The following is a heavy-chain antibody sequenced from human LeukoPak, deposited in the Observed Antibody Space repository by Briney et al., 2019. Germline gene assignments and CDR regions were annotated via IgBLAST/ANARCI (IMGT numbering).Heavy chain of an antibody. CDR2: IIPILGIA. V-gene: IGHV1-69*04. J-gene: IGHJ4*02. CDR3: ASQPRYCSGGSCYRGRWVRDGYNSAPFDY. CDR1: GGTFSSYA. Sequence: SVKVSCKASGGTFSSYAISWVRQAPGQGLEWMGRIIPILGIANYAQKFQGRVTITADKSTSTAYMELSSLRSEDTAVYYCASQPRYCSGGSCYRGRWVRDGYNSAPFDYWGQGTLVTVSS. D-gene: IGHD2-15*01.